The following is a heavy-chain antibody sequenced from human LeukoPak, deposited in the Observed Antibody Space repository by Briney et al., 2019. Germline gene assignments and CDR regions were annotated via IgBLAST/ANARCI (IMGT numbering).Heavy chain of an antibody. D-gene: IGHD2-21*02. CDR1: GGSISSYY. V-gene: IGHV4-59*12. Sequence: KPSETLSLTCTVSGGSISSYYWSWIRQPPGKGLEWIGYIYYSGSTNYNPSLKSRVTISVDTSKNQFSLKLSSVTAADTAVYYCARAVVVTAIYYFDYWGQGTLVTVSS. CDR3: ARAVVVTAIYYFDY. J-gene: IGHJ4*02. CDR2: IYYSGST.